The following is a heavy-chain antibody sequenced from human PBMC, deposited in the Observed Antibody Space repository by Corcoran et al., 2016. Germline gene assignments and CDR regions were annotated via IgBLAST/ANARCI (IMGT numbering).Heavy chain of an antibody. CDR3: ARHEACGGDCYLAYYYYGMDV. CDR2: IYYSGST. Sequence: QLQLQESGPGLVKPSETLSLTCTVSGGSISSSSYYWGWIRQPPGKGLEWIGSIYYSGSTYYNPSLKSRVTISVDTSKNQFSLKLSSVTAADPAVYYSARHEACGGDCYLAYYYYGMDVWGQGTTVTVSS. V-gene: IGHV4-39*07. D-gene: IGHD2-21*02. CDR1: GGSISSSSYY. J-gene: IGHJ6*02.